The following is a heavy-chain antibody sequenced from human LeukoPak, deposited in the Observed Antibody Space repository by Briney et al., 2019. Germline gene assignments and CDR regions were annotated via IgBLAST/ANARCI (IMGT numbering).Heavy chain of an antibody. CDR2: MNPNRENT. Sequence: ASVKVSCKASVYIYTIYDINGVRQATGQGCEGMGWMNPNRENTVYAQKFQGRVTMTRKTSIRTAYMELSSLRSEDTGVYYCARPSGAVVPAAILDYYYYYGMDVWGQGTTVTVSS. V-gene: IGHV1-8*01. J-gene: IGHJ6*02. D-gene: IGHD2-2*02. CDR1: VYIYTIYD. CDR3: ARPSGAVVPAAILDYYYYYGMDV.